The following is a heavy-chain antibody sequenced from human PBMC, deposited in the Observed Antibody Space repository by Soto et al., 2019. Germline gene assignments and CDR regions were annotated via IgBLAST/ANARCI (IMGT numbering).Heavy chain of an antibody. CDR2: RNPSGGST. D-gene: IGHD6-19*01. Sequence: QVQLVQSGAEVKKPGASVKVSCKASGYTFTSYYMHWVRPAPGQGLVWMGIRNPSGGSTRYAPKFQGRLPMSRDTSTSTAYMDLSRLRSEDKAVYYCDRDIGVEGYSGGWSGAWDLDLWGRGTLVTVSS. V-gene: IGHV1-46*01. J-gene: IGHJ2*01. CDR1: GYTFTSYY. CDR3: DRDIGVEGYSGGWSGAWDLDL.